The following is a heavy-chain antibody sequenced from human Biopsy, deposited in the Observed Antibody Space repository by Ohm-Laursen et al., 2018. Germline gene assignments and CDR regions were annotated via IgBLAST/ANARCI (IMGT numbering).Heavy chain of an antibody. CDR3: ARGVPHYDGSGFPLAGYWYFDL. D-gene: IGHD3-22*01. V-gene: IGHV4-31*01. J-gene: IGHJ2*01. CDR2: ISYSGTT. Sequence: SETLSLTCPVSGGSIGGGEYYWNWIRQHPGKGLEWFGLISYSGTTFYNPSLESLLTISIDTSKNHFSLNLRSVTAADTAVYYCARGVPHYDGSGFPLAGYWYFDLWGRGTLVTVSS. CDR1: GGSIGGGEYY.